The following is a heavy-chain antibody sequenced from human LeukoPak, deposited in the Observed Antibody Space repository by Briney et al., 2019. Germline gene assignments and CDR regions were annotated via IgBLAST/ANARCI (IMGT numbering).Heavy chain of an antibody. CDR2: IYYSGST. CDR3: ARDRFWSGYFGAGDAFDI. V-gene: IGHV4-59*01. CDR1: GGSIRSYY. D-gene: IGHD3-3*01. Sequence: KPSETLSLTCSASGGSIRSYYWSWIRQPPGKGLEWIGYIYYSGSTNYNPSLKSRVTISVDTSKNQFSLKLSSVTAADTAVYYCARDRFWSGYFGAGDAFDIWGQGTMVTVSS. J-gene: IGHJ3*02.